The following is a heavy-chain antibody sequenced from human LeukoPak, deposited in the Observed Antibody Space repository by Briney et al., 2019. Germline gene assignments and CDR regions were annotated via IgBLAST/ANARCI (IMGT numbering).Heavy chain of an antibody. D-gene: IGHD3-3*01. CDR2: IIPTFGTA. CDR3: AREVHDFWSGYSHEAFDY. V-gene: IGHV1-69*13. Sequence: SVKVSCKASGGTFSSYAISWVRQAPGQGLEWMGGIIPTFGTANYAQKFQGRVTITADESTSTAYMELSSLRSEDTAVYYCAREVHDFWSGYSHEAFDYWGQGTLVTVSS. J-gene: IGHJ4*02. CDR1: GGTFSSYA.